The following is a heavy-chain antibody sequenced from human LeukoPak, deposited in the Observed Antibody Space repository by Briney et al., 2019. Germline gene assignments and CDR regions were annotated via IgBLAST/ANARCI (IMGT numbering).Heavy chain of an antibody. D-gene: IGHD5-18*01. CDR3: VRGQGYSRGHSPPH. CDR2: FSGSGGST. Sequence: PGGSLRLSCAASGFTFSSYAMSWVRQAPGKGLECISGFSGSGGSTYYADSVKGRFTISRDNSKNTLYLQMNSLRVDDSGVYYCVRGQGYSRGHSPPHWGQGTLVTVSS. J-gene: IGHJ4*02. V-gene: IGHV3-23*01. CDR1: GFTFSSYA.